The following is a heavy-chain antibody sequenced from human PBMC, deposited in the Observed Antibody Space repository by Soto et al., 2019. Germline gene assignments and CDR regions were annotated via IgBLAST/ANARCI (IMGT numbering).Heavy chain of an antibody. D-gene: IGHD5-12*01. V-gene: IGHV4-59*01. CDR1: GGSISSSY. J-gene: IGHJ4*02. CDR3: AREGNLGRWLQPLDF. Sequence: SETLSLTCTVSGGSISSSYWSWIRQPPGKGLEWIGYIYDNGNTKYNPSLKSRVTMSVDTSKNQFSLKLISVTAADTAKYFCAREGNLGRWLQPLDFWGQGTLVTVSS. CDR2: IYDNGNT.